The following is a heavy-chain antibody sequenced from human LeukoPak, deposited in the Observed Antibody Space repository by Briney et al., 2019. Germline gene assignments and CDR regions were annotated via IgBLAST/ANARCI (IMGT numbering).Heavy chain of an antibody. D-gene: IGHD3-3*01. Sequence: GASVKVSCKASGGTFSSYAISWVRQAPGQGLEWMGGIIPIFGTANYAQKFQGRVTITADESTSTAYMELSSLRSEDTAVYYCASLSRWDDFWSGYREGYYMDVWGKGTTVTVSS. J-gene: IGHJ6*03. V-gene: IGHV1-69*13. CDR3: ASLSRWDDFWSGYREGYYMDV. CDR1: GGTFSSYA. CDR2: IIPIFGTA.